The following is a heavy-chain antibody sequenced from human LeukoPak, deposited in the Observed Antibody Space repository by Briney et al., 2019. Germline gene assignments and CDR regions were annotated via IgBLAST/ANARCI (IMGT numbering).Heavy chain of an antibody. D-gene: IGHD4-23*01. CDR1: GFTFSSYS. CDR3: ARVKHGGKEDGFDY. V-gene: IGHV3-48*01. CDR2: ISSSSSTI. J-gene: IGHJ4*02. Sequence: GGSLRLSCAASGFTFSSYSMNWVRQAPGKGLEWVSYISSSSSTIYYADSVKGRFTISRDNAKNSLYLQMNSLRAEDTAVYYCARVKHGGKEDGFDYWGQGTLVTVSS.